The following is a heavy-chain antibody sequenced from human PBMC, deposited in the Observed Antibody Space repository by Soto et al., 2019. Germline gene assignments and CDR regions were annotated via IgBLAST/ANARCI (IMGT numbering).Heavy chain of an antibody. Sequence: TGGSLRLSCASSGFTFSSFAMHWVRQAPGKGLEWVAVITYDGSNTYYADSVQGRFTISRDNSKNTLYLQMNSLRAEDTAVYYCAKSIADPYYFDYWGQGTLVTVSS. V-gene: IGHV3-30*04. J-gene: IGHJ4*02. CDR3: AKSIADPYYFDY. D-gene: IGHD6-6*01. CDR1: GFTFSSFA. CDR2: ITYDGSNT.